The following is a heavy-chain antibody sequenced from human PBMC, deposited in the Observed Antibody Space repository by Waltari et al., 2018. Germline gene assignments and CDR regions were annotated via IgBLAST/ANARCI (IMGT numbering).Heavy chain of an antibody. CDR1: GGSISSGGYY. CDR2: IYHSGST. D-gene: IGHD3-10*01. CDR3: ARGGQDYYGSGSYYNLDY. V-gene: IGHV4-30-2*01. J-gene: IGHJ4*02. Sequence: QVQLQESGPGLVKPSQTLSLTCTVSGGSISSGGYYWSWIRQPPGKGLEWIGYIYHSGSTYYNPSLKSRVTMSVDRSKNQFSLKLSSVTAADTAVYYCARGGQDYYGSGSYYNLDYWGQGTLVTVSS.